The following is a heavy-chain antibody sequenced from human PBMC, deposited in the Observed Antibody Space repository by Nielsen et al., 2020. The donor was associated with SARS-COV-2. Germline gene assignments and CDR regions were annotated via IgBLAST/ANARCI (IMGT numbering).Heavy chain of an antibody. D-gene: IGHD3-10*01. Sequence: GESLKISCAASGFTFSSYWMHWVRQAPGKGLVWVSRINSDGSSTSYADSVKGRFTISRDNAKNSLYLQMNSLRAEDTAVYYCARDQTNVLLWFGELLDHAFDIWGQGTMVTVSS. V-gene: IGHV3-74*01. CDR1: GFTFSSYW. CDR2: INSDGSST. J-gene: IGHJ3*02. CDR3: ARDQTNVLLWFGELLDHAFDI.